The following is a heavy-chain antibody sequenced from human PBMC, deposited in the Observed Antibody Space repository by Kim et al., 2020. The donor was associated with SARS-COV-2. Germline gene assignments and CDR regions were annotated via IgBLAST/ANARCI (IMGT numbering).Heavy chain of an antibody. CDR2: ISWNSGSI. J-gene: IGHJ6*02. V-gene: IGHV3-9*01. D-gene: IGHD2-15*01. CDR3: AKDRSVGYCSGGSCYSPRRNYYYYGMDV. CDR1: GFTFDDYA. Sequence: GGSLRLSCAASGFTFDDYAMHWVRQAPGKGLEWVSGISWNSGSIGYADSVKGRFTISRDNAKNSLYLQMNSLRAEDTALYYCAKDRSVGYCSGGSCYSPRRNYYYYGMDVWGQGTTVTVSS.